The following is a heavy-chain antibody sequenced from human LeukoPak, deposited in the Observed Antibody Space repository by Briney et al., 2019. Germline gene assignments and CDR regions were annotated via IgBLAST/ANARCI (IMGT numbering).Heavy chain of an antibody. J-gene: IGHJ4*02. CDR2: ISSSSSYI. CDR1: GFTFSSFS. CDR3: ARVGFGELLPDY. Sequence: RGSLRLSCAASGFTFSSFSMNWVRQAPGKGLEWVSSISSSSSYIYYADSVKGRFTISRDNAKNSLYLQMNSLRAEDTAVYYCARVGFGELLPDYWGQGTLVTVSS. D-gene: IGHD3-10*01. V-gene: IGHV3-21*01.